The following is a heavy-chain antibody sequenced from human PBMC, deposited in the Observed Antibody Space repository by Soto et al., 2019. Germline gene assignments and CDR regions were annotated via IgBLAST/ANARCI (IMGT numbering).Heavy chain of an antibody. CDR3: ARDDAAGWFDP. Sequence: PGGSLRLSCAVSGFTFSDYWMSWVRQAPGKGLEWVANIKQDGNEKYYVDSVKGRFTISRDNAKNSLYLQMNSLRAEDTAVYYCARDDAAGWFDPWGQGTLVTVSS. V-gene: IGHV3-7*01. J-gene: IGHJ5*02. D-gene: IGHD3-10*01. CDR1: GFTFSDYW. CDR2: IKQDGNEK.